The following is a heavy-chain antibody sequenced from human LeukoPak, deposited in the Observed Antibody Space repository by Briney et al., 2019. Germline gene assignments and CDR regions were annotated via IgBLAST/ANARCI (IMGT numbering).Heavy chain of an antibody. V-gene: IGHV3-53*01. D-gene: IGHD3-10*01. CDR3: ARAPMVRGVIEALDY. J-gene: IGHJ4*02. CDR1: GFTVSSNY. CDR2: IYSGGST. Sequence: PGGSLRLSCAASGFTVSSNYMSWVRQATGKGLEWVSVIYSGGSTYYADSVKGRFTISRDNSKNTLYLQMNSLRAEDTAVYYCARAPMVRGVIEALDYWGQGTLVTVSS.